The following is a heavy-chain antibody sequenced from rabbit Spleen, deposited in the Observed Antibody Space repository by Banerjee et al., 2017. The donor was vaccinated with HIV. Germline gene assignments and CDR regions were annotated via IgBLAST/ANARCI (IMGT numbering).Heavy chain of an antibody. CDR3: EREVAAKFSL. D-gene: IGHD4-1*01. Sequence: QEQVVESGGGLVQPGGSLKLSCKASGFDFSSYGVSWVRQVPGKGLEWIGYIDPVFGITYYATWVNGRFTISSHDAQNTLYLQLNSLTAADTATYFCEREVAAKFSLWGPGTLVTVS. V-gene: IGHV1S47*01. CDR1: GFDFSSYG. CDR2: IDPVFGIT. J-gene: IGHJ4*01.